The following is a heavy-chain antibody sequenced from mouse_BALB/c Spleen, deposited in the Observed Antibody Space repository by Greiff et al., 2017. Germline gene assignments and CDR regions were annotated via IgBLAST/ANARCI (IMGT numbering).Heavy chain of an antibody. J-gene: IGHJ1*01. Sequence: EVQRVESGGGLVKPGGSLKLSCAASGFTFSDYYMYWVRQTPEKRLEWVATISDGGSYTYYPDSVKGRFTISRDNAKNNLYLQMSSLKSEDTAMYYCARDLLTGTRGYFDVWGAGTTVTVSS. V-gene: IGHV5-4*02. CDR1: GFTFSDYY. CDR2: ISDGGSYT. D-gene: IGHD4-1*01. CDR3: ARDLLTGTRGYFDV.